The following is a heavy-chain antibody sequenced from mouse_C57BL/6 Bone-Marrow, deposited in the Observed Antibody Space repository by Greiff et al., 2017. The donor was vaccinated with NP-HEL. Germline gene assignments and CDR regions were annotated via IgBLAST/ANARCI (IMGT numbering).Heavy chain of an antibody. CDR3: ARPIYYGSSCFDY. Sequence: EVKLQESGGDLVKPGGSLKLSCAASGFTFSSYGMSWVRQTPDKRLEWVATISSGGSYTYYPDSVKGRFTISRDNAKNTLYLQMSSLKSEDTAMYYCARPIYYGSSCFDYWGQGTTLTVSS. CDR1: GFTFSSYG. CDR2: ISSGGSYT. J-gene: IGHJ2*01. V-gene: IGHV5-6*01. D-gene: IGHD1-1*01.